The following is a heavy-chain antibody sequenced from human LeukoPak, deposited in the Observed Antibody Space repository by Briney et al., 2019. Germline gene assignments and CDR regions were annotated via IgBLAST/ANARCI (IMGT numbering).Heavy chain of an antibody. CDR3: AREFRGVMIDY. CDR1: GFTVSTNY. D-gene: IGHD3-16*01. CDR2: IYSGGRA. V-gene: IGHV3-53*01. Sequence: PGGSLRLSCAASGFTVSTNYMSWVRQAPGKGLEWVSVIYSGGRAYYADSVKGRFTISRDNSKNTLYLQMNSLRVDDTAVYYCAREFRGVMIDYWGQGTLVSVSS. J-gene: IGHJ4*02.